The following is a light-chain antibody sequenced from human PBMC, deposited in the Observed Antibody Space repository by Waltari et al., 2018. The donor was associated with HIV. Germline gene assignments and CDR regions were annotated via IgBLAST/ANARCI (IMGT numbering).Light chain of an antibody. CDR2: EFN. CDR1: SSAVGSYTR. J-gene: IGLJ2*01. CDR3: SLYTGTTNVL. Sequence: QSALTQPPSVSGSPGQSVSISCTGSSSAVGSYTRIPWYSQPPGTAPKLIIYEFNNPPSGLPVRFSGSQAGNTASLTISGLQAEDEADYYCSLYTGTTNVLFGGGTKLTVL. V-gene: IGLV2-18*01.